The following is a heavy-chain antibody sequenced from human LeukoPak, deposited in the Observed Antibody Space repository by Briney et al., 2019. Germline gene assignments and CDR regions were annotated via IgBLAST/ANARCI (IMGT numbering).Heavy chain of an antibody. CDR3: ARDLKTRAFDY. J-gene: IGHJ4*02. CDR1: GFTVSSNY. CDR2: IYSGGST. Sequence: PGGSLRPSCAASGFTVSSNYMSWVRQAPGKGLEWVSVIYSGGSTYYADSVKGRFTISRDNSKNTLYLQMNSLRAEDTAVYYCARDLKTRAFDYWGQATLVTVSS. V-gene: IGHV3-66*02.